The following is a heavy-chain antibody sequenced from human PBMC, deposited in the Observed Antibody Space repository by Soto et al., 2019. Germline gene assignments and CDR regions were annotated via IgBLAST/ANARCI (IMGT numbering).Heavy chain of an antibody. J-gene: IGHJ6*02. Sequence: GSLRLSCVASGFTFDTYGIHWVRQAPGKGLQWVALISYEGSNTYYADSVRGRFTISRDNSKNTLYLQMNTLRPEDTGVYYCARVTPGNNLYYFSGLDFWGQGTSVTVSS. CDR2: ISYEGSNT. CDR1: GFTFDTYG. D-gene: IGHD1-1*01. CDR3: ARVTPGNNLYYFSGLDF. V-gene: IGHV3-30-3*01.